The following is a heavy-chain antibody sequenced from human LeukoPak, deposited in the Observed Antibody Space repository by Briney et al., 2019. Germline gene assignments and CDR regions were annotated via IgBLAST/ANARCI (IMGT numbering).Heavy chain of an antibody. CDR3: ARGKQWLVR. CDR1: GGSISSYH. J-gene: IGHJ4*02. D-gene: IGHD6-19*01. CDR2: IYYSGST. Sequence: SETLSLTCTVSGGSISSYHWSWIRQPPGKRLEWIGYIYYSGSTNYNPSLKSRVTISVDTSKNQFSLKLKSVTAADTAVYYCARGKQWLVRWGQGTLVTVSS. V-gene: IGHV4-59*01.